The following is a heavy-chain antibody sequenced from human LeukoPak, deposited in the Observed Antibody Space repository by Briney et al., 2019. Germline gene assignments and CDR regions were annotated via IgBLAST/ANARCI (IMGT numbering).Heavy chain of an antibody. CDR1: GFTFSSYS. J-gene: IGHJ4*02. D-gene: IGHD1-26*01. CDR2: IKSKTDGGTT. CDR3: TGRDSGSYYTLDY. V-gene: IGHV3-15*01. Sequence: GGSLRLSCAASGFTFSSYSMNWVRQAPGKGLEWVGRIKSKTDGGTTDYAAPVKGRFTISRDDSKNTLYLQMNSLKTEDTAVYYCTGRDSGSYYTLDYWGQGTLVTVSS.